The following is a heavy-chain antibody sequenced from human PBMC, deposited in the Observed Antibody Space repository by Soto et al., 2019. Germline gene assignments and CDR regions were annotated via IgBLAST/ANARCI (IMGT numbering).Heavy chain of an antibody. D-gene: IGHD3-16*01. J-gene: IGHJ5*01. V-gene: IGHV4-39*01. CDR3: AGPKIALYNWFDS. CDR2: IYYSGRT. CDR1: GGSISSSSYY. Sequence: PSETLSITSTVSGGSISSSSYYWGWIRQPPGKGLEWIGSIYYSGRTYFNPSLKSRVTISVDTSKNQFSLKLSSVTAADTAVYYCAGPKIALYNWFDSWGKGTLVTVSS.